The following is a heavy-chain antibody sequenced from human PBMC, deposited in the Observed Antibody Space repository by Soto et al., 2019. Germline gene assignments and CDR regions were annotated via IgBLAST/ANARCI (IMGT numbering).Heavy chain of an antibody. J-gene: IGHJ4*02. Sequence: QVQLVESGGGVVQPGRSLRLSCAASGFTFSSYAMHWVRQAPGKGLEWVAVISYDGSDKYYADSVKGRFTISRDNSKNTLNVQMNRLRADETAVYYCAQALGELSPESYDYWGQGNLITVSS. V-gene: IGHV3-30*18. CDR3: AQALGELSPESYDY. D-gene: IGHD3-16*02. CDR2: ISYDGSDK. CDR1: GFTFSSYA.